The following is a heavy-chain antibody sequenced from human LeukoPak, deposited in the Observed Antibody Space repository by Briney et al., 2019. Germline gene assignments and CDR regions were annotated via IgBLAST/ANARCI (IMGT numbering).Heavy chain of an antibody. CDR2: ISSSSSYI. CDR3: ARADCSSTSCYELDY. D-gene: IGHD2-2*01. Sequence: GGSLRLSCAAFGFTFSSYSMDWVRQAPGKGLEWVSSISSSSSYIYYADSVKGRFTISRDNAQNSLYLQMNTLRADDTAVYYCARADCSSTSCYELDYWGQGTLVTVSS. J-gene: IGHJ4*02. CDR1: GFTFSSYS. V-gene: IGHV3-21*01.